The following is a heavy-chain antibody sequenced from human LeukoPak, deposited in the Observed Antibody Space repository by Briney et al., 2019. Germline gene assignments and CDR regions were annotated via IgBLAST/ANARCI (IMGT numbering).Heavy chain of an antibody. D-gene: IGHD6-13*01. Sequence: GASVKVSCKASGYTFTSYDINWVRQTTGQGLEWMGWMNPNSGNTGYTQKFQGRVTMTRNTSISTAYMELRSLRSDDTAVYYCARQDAEGNYYYYGMDVWGQGTTVTVSS. CDR2: MNPNSGNT. J-gene: IGHJ6*02. CDR3: ARQDAEGNYYYYGMDV. V-gene: IGHV1-8*01. CDR1: GYTFTSYD.